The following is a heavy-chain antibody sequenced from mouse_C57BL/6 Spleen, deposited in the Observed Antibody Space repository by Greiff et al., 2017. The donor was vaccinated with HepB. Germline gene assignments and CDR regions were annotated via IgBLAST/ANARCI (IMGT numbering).Heavy chain of an antibody. J-gene: IGHJ4*01. D-gene: IGHD4-1*01. Sequence: VQLQQSGAELVKPGASVKISCKASGYAFSSYWMNWVKQRPGKGLEWIGQIYPGDGDTNYNGKFKGKATLTADKSSSTAYMQLSSLTSEDSAVYFCARSRENWDYAMDYWGQGTSVTVSS. V-gene: IGHV1-80*01. CDR1: GYAFSSYW. CDR3: ARSRENWDYAMDY. CDR2: IYPGDGDT.